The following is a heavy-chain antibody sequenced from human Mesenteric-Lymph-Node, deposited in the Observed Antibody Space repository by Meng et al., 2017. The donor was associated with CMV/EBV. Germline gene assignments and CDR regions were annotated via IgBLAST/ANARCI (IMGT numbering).Heavy chain of an antibody. CDR2: IKQDGSEK. CDR1: GFTFSSYW. Sequence: GGSLRLSCAASGFTFSSYWMSWVRQAPGKGLEWVANIKQDGSEKYYVDSVKGRFTISRDNAKNSLYLQMNSLRAEDTAVYYCARETHYYGSGSYFMGDAFDIWGQGTMVTVSS. J-gene: IGHJ3*02. V-gene: IGHV3-7*01. D-gene: IGHD3-10*01. CDR3: ARETHYYGSGSYFMGDAFDI.